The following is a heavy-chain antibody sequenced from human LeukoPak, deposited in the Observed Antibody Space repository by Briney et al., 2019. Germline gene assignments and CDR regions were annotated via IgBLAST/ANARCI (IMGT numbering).Heavy chain of an antibody. Sequence: SETLSLTCTVSGGSISSYYWSWMRQPPGKGLEWIGYIYTSGSTNYNPSLKSRVTISVDTSKNQFSLKLSSVTAADTAVQYCARHPHYYFDYWGQGTLVTVSS. CDR3: ARHPHYYFDY. CDR2: IYTSGST. CDR1: GGSISSYY. J-gene: IGHJ4*02. V-gene: IGHV4-4*09.